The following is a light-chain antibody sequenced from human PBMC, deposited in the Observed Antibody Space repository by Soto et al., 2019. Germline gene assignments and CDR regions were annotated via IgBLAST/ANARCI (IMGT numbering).Light chain of an antibody. Sequence: EIGMTQSPATLSVSPGERATLSCRASQSVSNSLAWYQQKPGQAPRLLIYFASTRATDVPARFSGSGSGTEFTLTISSLQSEDFAVYYCQQYNNWSPITFGQGTRLEIK. V-gene: IGKV3-15*01. CDR1: QSVSNS. CDR2: FAS. CDR3: QQYNNWSPIT. J-gene: IGKJ5*01.